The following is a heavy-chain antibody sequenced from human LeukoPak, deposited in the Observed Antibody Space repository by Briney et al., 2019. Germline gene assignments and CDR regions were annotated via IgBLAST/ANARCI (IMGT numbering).Heavy chain of an antibody. J-gene: IGHJ5*02. Sequence: SETLSLTCTVSGVSISRGSHYWSWIRQPAGKGLEWIGRIHTIGNTNYSPSLWRRVTISVDTSKNQFSLRLHSVTAADTAVYYCARDRSYYSDTGTDHWGQGALVTVSS. CDR1: GVSISRGSHY. CDR2: IHTIGNT. V-gene: IGHV4-61*02. CDR3: ARDRSYYSDTGTDH. D-gene: IGHD3-22*01.